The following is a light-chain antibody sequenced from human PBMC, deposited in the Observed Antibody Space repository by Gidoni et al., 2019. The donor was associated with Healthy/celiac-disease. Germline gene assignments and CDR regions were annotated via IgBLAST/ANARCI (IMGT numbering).Light chain of an antibody. J-gene: IGKJ4*01. CDR1: QSVSSY. CDR3: QQRSNWPRGLT. V-gene: IGKV3-11*01. CDR2: DAS. Sequence: EIVLTQSPATLSLSTGERATPSCRASQSVSSYLAWYQQKPGQAPRLLIYDASNRATGIPTRFSGSGSGTDFTLTISSLEPEDFAVYYCQQRSNWPRGLTFGGGTKVEIK.